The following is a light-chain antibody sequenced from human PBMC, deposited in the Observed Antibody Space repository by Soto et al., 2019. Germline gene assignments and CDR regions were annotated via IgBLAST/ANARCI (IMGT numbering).Light chain of an antibody. V-gene: IGKV1-5*03. CDR3: QRYDDTWT. CDR2: TVS. CDR1: QSVSRW. J-gene: IGKJ1*01. Sequence: DIQMTQSPSTLSASVGDRVTITCRASQSVSRWLAWYQQKPWKAPKLIIYTVSTLESRVPSRLSGSGSGTELNLTISSPQPDASAAYSCQRYDDTWTFGPGTEAEIK.